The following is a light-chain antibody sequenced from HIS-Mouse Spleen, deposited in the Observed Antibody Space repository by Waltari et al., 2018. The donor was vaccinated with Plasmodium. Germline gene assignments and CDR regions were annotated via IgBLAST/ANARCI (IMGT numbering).Light chain of an antibody. CDR2: KAS. J-gene: IGKJ1*01. CDR3: QQYKSYSGT. CDR1: QSISSW. V-gene: IGKV1-5*03. Sequence: DIQMTQSPSTLSASVGDRVTITCRASQSISSWLAEYQQKPGKAPKLLIYKASSLESGVPSGFSGSGSGTEFTLTISSLQPDDCVSCYCQQYKSYSGTVGQGTKVEIK.